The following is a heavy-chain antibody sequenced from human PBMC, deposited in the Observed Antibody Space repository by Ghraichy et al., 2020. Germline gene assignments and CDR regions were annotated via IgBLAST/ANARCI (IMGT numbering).Heavy chain of an antibody. J-gene: IGHJ4*02. CDR2: INHSGST. D-gene: IGHD3-3*01. CDR1: GGSFSGYY. CDR3: ARGNMDYDFWSGYQPHDY. V-gene: IGHV4-34*01. Sequence: SETLSLTCAVYGGSFSGYYWSWIRQPPGKGLEWIGEINHSGSTNYNPSLKSRVTISVDTSKNQFSLKLSSVTAADTAVYCCARGNMDYDFWSGYQPHDYWGQGTLVTVSS.